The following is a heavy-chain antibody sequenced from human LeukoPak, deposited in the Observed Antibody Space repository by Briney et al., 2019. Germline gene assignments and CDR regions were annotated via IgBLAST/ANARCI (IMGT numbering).Heavy chain of an antibody. D-gene: IGHD6-13*01. CDR3: AKDSNSLAHFDY. CDR2: IWYDGSNK. CDR1: GFTFSSYG. V-gene: IGHV3-33*06. Sequence: GGSLRLSCAASGFTFSSYGMHWVRQAPGKGREWVAVIWYDGSNKYYADSVKGRFTISRDNSKNTLYLQMNSLRAEDTAVYYCAKDSNSLAHFDYWGQGTLVTVSS. J-gene: IGHJ4*02.